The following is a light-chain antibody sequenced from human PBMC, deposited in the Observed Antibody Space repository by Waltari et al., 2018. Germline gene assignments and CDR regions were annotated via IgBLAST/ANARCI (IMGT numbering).Light chain of an antibody. CDR2: GAS. J-gene: IGKJ2*01. CDR3: LRDYNYPRT. CDR1: QGIRTD. Sequence: AIQMTQSPPSLSASVGDSVTITCRASQGIRTDLSWYQQSPGKAPKVLISGASHLQSGVPSRFSGRGSGADFTLTISSLQPEDFATYYCLRDYNYPRTFGQGTKLEIK. V-gene: IGKV1-6*01.